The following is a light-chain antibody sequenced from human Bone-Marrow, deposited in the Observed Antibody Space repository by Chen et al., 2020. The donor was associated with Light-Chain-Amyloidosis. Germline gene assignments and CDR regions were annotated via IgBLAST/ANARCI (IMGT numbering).Light chain of an antibody. CDR1: SSHIGSNA. CDR3: AAWDDSLNGPGFV. Sequence: QSVLTQPPSASGTPGQRVTISCSGSSSHIGSNAVYWYQQLPGTAPKLLLYSNNQRPSGVPDRVSGSKSGTSASLAISGLQSEDEADYYCAAWDDSLNGPGFVFGTGTKVTVV. V-gene: IGLV1-44*01. CDR2: SNN. J-gene: IGLJ1*01.